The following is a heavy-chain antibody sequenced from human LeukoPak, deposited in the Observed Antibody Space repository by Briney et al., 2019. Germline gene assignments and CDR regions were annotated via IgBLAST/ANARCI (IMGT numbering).Heavy chain of an antibody. CDR2: IQNDGSKN. Sequence: PGGSLRLSCAASGFTFSAYGMHWVRQAPGKGPEWVAFIQNDGSKNYYADSVKGLFTISRDNSKNTLYLHMNSLRLEDTAVYYCARDLHPWTGDYWGQGTLVTVSS. J-gene: IGHJ4*02. D-gene: IGHD1-14*01. CDR1: GFTFSAYG. CDR3: ARDLHPWTGDY. V-gene: IGHV3-30*02.